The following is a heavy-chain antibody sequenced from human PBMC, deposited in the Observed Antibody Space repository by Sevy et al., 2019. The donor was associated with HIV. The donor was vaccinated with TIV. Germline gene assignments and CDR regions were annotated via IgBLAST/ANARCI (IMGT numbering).Heavy chain of an antibody. V-gene: IGHV1-2*02. CDR3: ARMGDYSDSSGYYPLKF. CDR2: INPNNGGT. J-gene: IGHJ4*02. Sequence: ASVKVSCKASGYTFTGYYVHWVRQAPGQGLEWMGWINPNNGGTYFAKKFQDSVTLTTDTSVNTAYMELRSLTFDDTATDYCARMGDYSDSSGYYPLKFWGQGTLVTVSS. CDR1: GYTFTGYY. D-gene: IGHD3-22*01.